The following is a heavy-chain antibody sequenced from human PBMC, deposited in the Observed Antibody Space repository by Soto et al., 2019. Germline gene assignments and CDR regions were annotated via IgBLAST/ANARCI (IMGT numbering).Heavy chain of an antibody. CDR2: IKQDGSDK. V-gene: IGHV3-7*04. J-gene: IGHJ5*02. D-gene: IGHD3-10*01. CDR1: GFTFSTYW. Sequence: EVQLVESGGGLVQPGGSLRLSCTASGFTFSTYWMSWVRQAPGKGLEWVANIKQDGSDKYYVDSVKGRFTISRDKAKNSLYLQMNSLRAEDTAVYYCARDGSGSYPDWFDPWGQGTLVTISS. CDR3: ARDGSGSYPDWFDP.